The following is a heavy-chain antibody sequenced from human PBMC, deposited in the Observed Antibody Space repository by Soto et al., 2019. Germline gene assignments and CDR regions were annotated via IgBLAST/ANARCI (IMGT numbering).Heavy chain of an antibody. V-gene: IGHV4-38-2*01. CDR1: GHPISSGAY. D-gene: IGHD3-22*01. Sequence: PSETLSLTCAVSGHPISSGAYWGWLRQPPREWLEGIRSIYHGGRTYYNPSLNSRVPLSLDMTNNHVSLILNSVTPAETAVYCCGRVGPWVQYYYDSSRYTCENCFGPWGQGALVTVSS. CDR3: GRVGPWVQYYYDSSRYTCENCFGP. J-gene: IGHJ5*02. CDR2: IYHGGRT.